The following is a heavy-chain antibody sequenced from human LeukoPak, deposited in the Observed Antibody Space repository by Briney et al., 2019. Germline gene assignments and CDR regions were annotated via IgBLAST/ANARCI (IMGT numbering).Heavy chain of an antibody. V-gene: IGHV4-30-4*08. D-gene: IGHD3-16*01. J-gene: IGHJ3*02. Sequence: SETLSLTCTVSGGSLSSGDYYWSWIRQPPGKGLEWIGYIYYSGSTYYNPSLKSRVTISVDTSKNQFSLKLSSVTAADTAVYYCARVRPGEGPFDIWGQGTMVTVSS. CDR1: GGSLSSGDYY. CDR2: IYYSGST. CDR3: ARVRPGEGPFDI.